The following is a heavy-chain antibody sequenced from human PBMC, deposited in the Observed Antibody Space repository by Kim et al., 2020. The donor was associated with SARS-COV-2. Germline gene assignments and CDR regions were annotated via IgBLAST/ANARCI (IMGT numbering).Heavy chain of an antibody. CDR1: GGSISSYY. CDR2: IYTSGST. V-gene: IGHV4-4*07. CDR3: ASERRGIQLWKNWFDP. J-gene: IGHJ5*02. Sequence: SETLSLTCTVSGGSISSYYWSWIRQPAGKGLEWIGRIYTSGSTNYNPSLKSRVTMSVDTSKNQFSLKLSSVTAADTAVYYCASERRGIQLWKNWFDPWGQGTLVTVSS. D-gene: IGHD5-18*01.